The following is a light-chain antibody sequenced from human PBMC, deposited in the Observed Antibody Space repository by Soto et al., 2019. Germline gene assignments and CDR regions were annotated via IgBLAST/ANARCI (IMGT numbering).Light chain of an antibody. CDR2: ATS. J-gene: IGKJ3*01. CDR3: QQTHSLPLS. CDR1: QGVGGS. V-gene: IGKV1-12*01. Sequence: IQMTQSPSSVSASVGYRVTMTCRASQGVGGSLAWYQQKPGKVPKLLIYATSSVHSGVTSRLSGSGSGTDFTLSISRLQPEDFATYYCQQTHSLPLSFGPGTKVDTK.